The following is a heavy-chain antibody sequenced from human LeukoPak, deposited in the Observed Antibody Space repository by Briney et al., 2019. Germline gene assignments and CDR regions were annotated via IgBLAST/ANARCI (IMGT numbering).Heavy chain of an antibody. D-gene: IGHD6-19*01. CDR2: ISAYNGHT. CDR1: GYPFTSYG. CDR3: ARQRYRSTQWLVDPTDY. V-gene: IGHV1-18*01. J-gene: IGHJ4*02. Sequence: ASVKVSCKASGYPFTSYGITWVRQAPGQGLEWMGWISAYNGHTNYAQNLQGRVTMTTDTSTATAYMKLRSLRSDDTAVYYCARQRYRSTQWLVDPTDYWGQGTLVSISS.